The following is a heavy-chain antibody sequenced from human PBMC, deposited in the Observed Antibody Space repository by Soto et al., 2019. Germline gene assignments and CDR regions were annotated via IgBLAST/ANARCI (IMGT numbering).Heavy chain of an antibody. J-gene: IGHJ6*02. CDR2: IIPIFGTA. Sequence: SVKVSCKASGGTFSSYAISWVRQAPGQGLEWMGGIIPIFGTANYAQKFQGRVTITADESTSTAYMELSSLRSEDTAVYYCARGVGQWLVRSYYYYGMDVWGQGTTVSVSS. CDR1: GGTFSSYA. CDR3: ARGVGQWLVRSYYYYGMDV. D-gene: IGHD6-19*01. V-gene: IGHV1-69*13.